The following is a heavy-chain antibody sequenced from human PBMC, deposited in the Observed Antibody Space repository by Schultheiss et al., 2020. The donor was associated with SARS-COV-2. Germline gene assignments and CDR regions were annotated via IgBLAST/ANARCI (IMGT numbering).Heavy chain of an antibody. CDR2: ISPYNGNT. Sequence: ASVKVSCKASGGTFSSYAISWVRQAPGQGLECMGWISPYNGNTNYAHKLQGRVTMTTDTSTNTAYMEVRSLTSDDAAVYYCARRDTRGFCSGGSCYLSDVWGQGTTVTVSS. J-gene: IGHJ6*02. CDR3: ARRDTRGFCSGGSCYLSDV. CDR1: GGTFSSYA. V-gene: IGHV1-18*01. D-gene: IGHD2-15*01.